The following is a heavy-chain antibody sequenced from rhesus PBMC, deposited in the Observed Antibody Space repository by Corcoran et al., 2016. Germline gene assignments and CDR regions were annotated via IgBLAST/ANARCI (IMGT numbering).Heavy chain of an antibody. D-gene: IGHD4-29*01. CDR1: GGSISSGYSY. CDR2: ITYSGRT. J-gene: IGHJ4*01. V-gene: IGHV4-122*02. CDR3: ARGGYGSSFDY. Sequence: QVQLQESGPGLVKPSETLSLTCAVSGGSISSGYSYWTWIRQPRGTGLEWIGSITYSGRTSYNPSLKSRVTISRDTSKYQFVLKLSSVTAADTAVYYCARGGYGSSFDYLGQGVLVTVSS.